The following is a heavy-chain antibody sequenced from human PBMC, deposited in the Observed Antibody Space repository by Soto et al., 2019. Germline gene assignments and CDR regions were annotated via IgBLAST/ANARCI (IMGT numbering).Heavy chain of an antibody. D-gene: IGHD6-13*01. Sequence: QVQLQESGPGLVKPSQTLSLTCTVSGGSISSGGYYWSWIRQHPGKGLEWIGYIYYSGSTYYNPSLKSRVTISVDTSKNQFSLKLSSVTAADTAVYYCARDPAAAPDRHYFDYWGQGTLVTVSS. J-gene: IGHJ4*02. CDR3: ARDPAAAPDRHYFDY. CDR1: GGSISSGGYY. V-gene: IGHV4-31*03. CDR2: IYYSGST.